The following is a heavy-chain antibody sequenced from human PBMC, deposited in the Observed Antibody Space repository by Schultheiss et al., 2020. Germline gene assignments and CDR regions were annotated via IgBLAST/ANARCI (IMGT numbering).Heavy chain of an antibody. D-gene: IGHD3-3*01. J-gene: IGHJ6*03. Sequence: SETLSLTCTVSGGSISTYYWSWIRQPPGKGLEWIGYIYYSGSTNYNPSLKSRVTISVDTSTNQFSLKLSSVTAADTAVYYCARNDFWSGALGYYYMDVWGKGTTVNVSS. CDR1: GGSISTYY. V-gene: IGHV4-59*12. CDR2: IYYSGST. CDR3: ARNDFWSGALGYYYMDV.